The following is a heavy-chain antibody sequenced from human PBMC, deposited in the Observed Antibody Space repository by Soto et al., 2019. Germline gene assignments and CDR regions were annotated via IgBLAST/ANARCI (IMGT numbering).Heavy chain of an antibody. V-gene: IGHV3-23*01. CDR2: TSGSGGDV. J-gene: IGHJ6*02. D-gene: IGHD3-22*01. Sequence: EVQLLESGGGLVQPGGSLRLSCAASGFTFSSYAMSWVRQAPGKGLEWVSSTSGSGGDVYHAGSVKGRFTISRDNSKNTLNLQMNSLRAEDTAIDSAAKGWLYGGGMGLWGQGTPVTVSS. CDR3: AKGWLYGGGMGL. CDR1: GFTFSSYA.